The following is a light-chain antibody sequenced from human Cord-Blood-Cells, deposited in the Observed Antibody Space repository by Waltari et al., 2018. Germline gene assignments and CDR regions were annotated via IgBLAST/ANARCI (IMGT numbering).Light chain of an antibody. CDR3: CSYAGSSTDVV. Sequence: QSALPQPASVSGSPGQSLTISCTGTSSDVGSYHLVSWYQQHPGKAPKLMIYEGSKRPSGVSNRFSGSKSGNTASLTISGLQAEDEADYYCCSYAGSSTDVVFGGGTKLTVL. CDR1: SSDVGSYHL. V-gene: IGLV2-23*01. J-gene: IGLJ2*01. CDR2: EGS.